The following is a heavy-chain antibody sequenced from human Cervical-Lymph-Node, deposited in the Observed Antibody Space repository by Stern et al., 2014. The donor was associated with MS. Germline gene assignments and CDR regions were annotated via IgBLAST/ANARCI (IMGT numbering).Heavy chain of an antibody. CDR3: ARAHDNYYDSSGYYDGVGTLDP. V-gene: IGHV4-31*01. D-gene: IGHD3-22*01. CDR1: GGSISSGGYY. J-gene: IGHJ5*02. Sequence: QLQLQESGPGLVKPSQTLSLTCTVSGGSISSGGYYWSWIRQHPGKGLEWIGYIYYSGSTYYNPSLKSLVTISVDTSKNQFSLKLSSVTAADTAVYYCARAHDNYYDSSGYYDGVGTLDPWGQGTLVTVSS. CDR2: IYYSGST.